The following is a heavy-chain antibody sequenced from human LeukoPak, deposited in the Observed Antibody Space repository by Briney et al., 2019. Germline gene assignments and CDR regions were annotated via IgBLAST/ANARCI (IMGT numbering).Heavy chain of an antibody. CDR1: GFTFDDYA. CDR3: AKVSDRYYDFWSGYYRYYYYYYGMDV. CDR2: ISGDGGST. V-gene: IGHV3-43*02. J-gene: IGHJ6*02. Sequence: GGSLRLSWAASGFTFDDYAMHWVRQAPGKGLEWVSLISGDGGSTYYADSVKGRFTISRDNSKNSLYLQMNSLRTEDTALYYCAKVSDRYYDFWSGYYRYYYYYYGMDVWGQGTTVTVSS. D-gene: IGHD3-3*01.